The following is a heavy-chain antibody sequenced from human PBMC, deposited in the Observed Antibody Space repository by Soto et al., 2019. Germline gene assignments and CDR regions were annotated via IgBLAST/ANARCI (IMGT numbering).Heavy chain of an antibody. CDR1: GFTFSDYY. J-gene: IGHJ4*02. V-gene: IGHV3-11*01. CDR2: ISSRSSTI. D-gene: IGHD2-8*01. CDR3: ASGTNGAFFVY. Sequence: QVQLVESGGGLVKPGGSLRLSCAASGFTFSDYYMSWIRQAPGKGLEWVSYISSRSSTIFYADSVKGRFTIARDNVKNSLYLQMNTLRAADTAVYSCASGTNGAFFVYWGQGILVTVSS.